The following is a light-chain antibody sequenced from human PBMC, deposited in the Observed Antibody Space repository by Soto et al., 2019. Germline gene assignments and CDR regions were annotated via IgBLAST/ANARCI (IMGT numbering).Light chain of an antibody. CDR1: QRLLQSNGYNY. CDR2: FGS. Sequence: IVMTQSPLSLPVTPGEPASISCSSSQRLLQSNGYNYLDWYLQKPGQSPQLLIYFGSYRASWVPGSFSGSGSSTDFTQKIRRVEAEDVGVYYCMQAQQCPPTFGQWTKGEI. V-gene: IGKV2-28*01. J-gene: IGKJ1*01. CDR3: MQAQQCPPT.